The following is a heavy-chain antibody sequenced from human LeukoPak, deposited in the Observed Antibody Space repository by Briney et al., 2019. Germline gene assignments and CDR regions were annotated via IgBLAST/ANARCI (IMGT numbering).Heavy chain of an antibody. CDR2: TYFRSMRYY. Sequence: SQTLSLTCAISGVSVSASNTTWNGISHSPARGFKGLGRTYFRSMRYYAYAASVKSRITINPDTSKNQFSLQLNSVTPEDTAVYYCVRDWIGYSFVYWGQGTLVTVSS. V-gene: IGHV6-1*01. D-gene: IGHD3-3*01. CDR3: VRDWIGYSFVY. CDR1: GVSVSASNTT. J-gene: IGHJ4*02.